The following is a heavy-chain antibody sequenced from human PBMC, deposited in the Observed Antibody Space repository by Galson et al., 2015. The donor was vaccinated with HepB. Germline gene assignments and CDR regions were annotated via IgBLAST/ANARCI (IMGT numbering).Heavy chain of an antibody. CDR3: ARRLDV. CDR1: GFTFSNYE. J-gene: IGHJ6*02. CDR2: ISSSGSII. Sequence: SLRLSCAASGFTFSNYEMNRVRQAPGKGLEWVSYISSSGSIIYYADSVKGRFTISRDNAKNSLYLQMKSLRAEDTAVYYCARRLDVWGQGTTVTVSS. V-gene: IGHV3-48*03.